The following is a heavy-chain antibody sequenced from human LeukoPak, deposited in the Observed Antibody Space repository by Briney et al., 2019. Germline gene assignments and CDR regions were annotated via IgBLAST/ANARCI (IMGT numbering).Heavy chain of an antibody. CDR1: GYTFIHYF. Sequence: ASVKVSCKASGYTFIHYFIPWVRQAPGQGLEWMGRINSNTGGTEYTQKFQGRVTMTRDTSITTVYMELSSLTSDDSAVYYCARDLSSTSNWELDYWGQGTLVTVSS. CDR2: INSNTGGT. CDR3: ARDLSSTSNWELDY. D-gene: IGHD7-27*01. V-gene: IGHV1-2*06. J-gene: IGHJ4*02.